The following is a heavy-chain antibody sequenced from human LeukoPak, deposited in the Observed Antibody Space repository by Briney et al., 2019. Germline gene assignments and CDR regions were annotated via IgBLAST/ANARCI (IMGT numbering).Heavy chain of an antibody. CDR2: FYYTGST. J-gene: IGHJ4*02. CDR1: GVSIDCYH. CDR3: AGRTAATTRPFDY. Sequence: SETLSLTCSVSGVSIDCYHWSWIRQPPGKGLEWIGYFYYTGSTNYSPSFEGRVTISEDTSKNQISLRLPSVTATDTAVYYCAGRTAATTRPFDYWGQGTLVTVSS. V-gene: IGHV4-59*01. D-gene: IGHD2-21*02.